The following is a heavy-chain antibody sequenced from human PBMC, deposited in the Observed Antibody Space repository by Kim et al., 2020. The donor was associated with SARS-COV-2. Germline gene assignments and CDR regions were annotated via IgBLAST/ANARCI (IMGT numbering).Heavy chain of an antibody. V-gene: IGHV3-23*01. Sequence: GGSLRLSCAASGFTFSSYAMSWVRQAPGKGLEWVSAISGSGGSTYYADSVKGRFTISRDNSKNTLYLQMNSLRAEDTAVYYCAKDTQFGYSSSWYGWFDPWGQGTLGTVSS. D-gene: IGHD6-13*01. CDR3: AKDTQFGYSSSWYGWFDP. CDR2: ISGSGGST. J-gene: IGHJ5*02. CDR1: GFTFSSYA.